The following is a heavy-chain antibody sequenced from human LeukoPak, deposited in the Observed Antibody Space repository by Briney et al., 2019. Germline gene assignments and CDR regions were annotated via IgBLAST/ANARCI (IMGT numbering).Heavy chain of an antibody. Sequence: ASVKVSCKASGYTFTSYYMHWVRQAPGQGLEWMGIINPSGGSTSYAQKFQGRVTMTGDMSTSTVYMELSSLRSEDTAVYYCAKEEGGYSYGYLVPLYFDYWGQGTLVTVSS. V-gene: IGHV1-46*01. CDR3: AKEEGGYSYGYLVPLYFDY. CDR2: INPSGGST. J-gene: IGHJ4*02. D-gene: IGHD5-18*01. CDR1: GYTFTSYY.